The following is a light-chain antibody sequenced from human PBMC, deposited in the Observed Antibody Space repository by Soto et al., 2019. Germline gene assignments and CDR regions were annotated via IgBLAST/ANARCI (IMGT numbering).Light chain of an antibody. Sequence: EIELTQSPATLSVSPGERATLSCRASQSVAINLAWYQQKPGQVPRLLIHSASTRATGVPARFSGSGSGTEFTLTISSLQSEDFAVYYCQQHNYWPSFGQGTKLEIK. CDR2: SAS. J-gene: IGKJ2*01. CDR3: QQHNYWPS. V-gene: IGKV3-15*01. CDR1: QSVAIN.